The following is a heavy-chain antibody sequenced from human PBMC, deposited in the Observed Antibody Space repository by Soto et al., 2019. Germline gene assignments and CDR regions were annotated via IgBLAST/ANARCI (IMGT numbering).Heavy chain of an antibody. V-gene: IGHV1-8*01. J-gene: IGHJ4*02. CDR2: MIPNSGDT. CDR1: GYTFTTYD. CDR3: VRGLEWLRNY. D-gene: IGHD5-12*01. Sequence: QVQLVQSGAEVKKPGASVKVSCKATGYTFTTYDINWVRQASGQGLEWMGWMIPNSGDTGYAQKFQGRVTMTRDTSISTAYMELSTLTSEDTAVYYCVRGLEWLRNYWGQGTLVTVSS.